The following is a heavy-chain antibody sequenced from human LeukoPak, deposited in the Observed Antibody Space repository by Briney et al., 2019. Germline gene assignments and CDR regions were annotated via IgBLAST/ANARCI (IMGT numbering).Heavy chain of an antibody. Sequence: PGGSLRLSCAASGFTFSSYGMPWVRQAPGKGLEWVAVISYDGSNKYYADSVKGRFTISRDNSKNTLYLQMNSLRAEDTAVYYCAKEKTPGSFFDYLGQGTLVAVSS. CDR2: ISYDGSNK. CDR1: GFTFSSYG. V-gene: IGHV3-30*18. D-gene: IGHD2-15*01. CDR3: AKEKTPGSFFDY. J-gene: IGHJ4*02.